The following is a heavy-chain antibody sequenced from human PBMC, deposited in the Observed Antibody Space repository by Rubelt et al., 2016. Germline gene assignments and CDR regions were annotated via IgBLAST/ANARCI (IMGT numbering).Heavy chain of an antibody. J-gene: IGHJ4*02. V-gene: IGHV3-21*01. CDR1: GFTFSGYE. CDR3: ARDAGAAAIGTYG. Sequence: GGSLRLSCAASGFTFSGYEMNWVRQAPGKGLEWVSSISSSSTYMFYSDSVKGRFNISRDNSKNTLYLQMNSLRAEDTAIYYCARDAGAAAIGTYGWGQGTLVTVSS. D-gene: IGHD6-13*01. CDR2: ISSSSTYM.